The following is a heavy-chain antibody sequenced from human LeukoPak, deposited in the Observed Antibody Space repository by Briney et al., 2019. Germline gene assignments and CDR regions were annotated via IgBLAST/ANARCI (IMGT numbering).Heavy chain of an antibody. CDR1: GGSISSGSYY. CDR2: IYTSGST. CDR3: ARDMGAAAGS. J-gene: IGHJ4*02. Sequence: SETLSLTCTVSGGSISSGSYYWSWIRQPAGRGLEWIGRIYTSGSTNYNPSLKSRVTISVDTSKNQFSLKLSPVTAADTAVYYCARDMGAAAGSWGQGTLVTVSS. V-gene: IGHV4-61*02. D-gene: IGHD6-13*01.